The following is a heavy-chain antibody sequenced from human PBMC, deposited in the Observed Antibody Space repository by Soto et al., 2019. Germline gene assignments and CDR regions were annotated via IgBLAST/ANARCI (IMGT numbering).Heavy chain of an antibody. CDR1: GFSFSNYG. Sequence: QVQLVESGGGVVQPGRSLRLSCAASGFSFSNYGMHWVRQAPGKGLEWVAIISSGGGNKYYADSVKGRFTISRDNSKSTLSLQVNSLRAEDTAVYFCAKSSCSSTACYIDYWGQGTLVNVSS. CDR3: AKSSCSSTACYIDY. V-gene: IGHV3-30*18. J-gene: IGHJ4*02. CDR2: ISSGGGNK. D-gene: IGHD2-2*01.